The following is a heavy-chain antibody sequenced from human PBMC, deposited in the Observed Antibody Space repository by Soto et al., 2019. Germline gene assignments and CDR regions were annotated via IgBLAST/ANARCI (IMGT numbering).Heavy chain of an antibody. Sequence: QVQLVESGGGVVQPGRSLRLSCAASGFAFSSFGMHWVRQAPGKGLEWVALVGYDGSDKYYGDSVKGRFTISRDYSEITVYLQMDSLRVEDAAICFWATYCSGGRCSEGGLDFWGQGTLVTVSS. CDR1: GFAFSSFG. J-gene: IGHJ4*02. D-gene: IGHD2-15*01. CDR2: VGYDGSDK. CDR3: ATYCSGGRCSEGGLDF. V-gene: IGHV3-33*01.